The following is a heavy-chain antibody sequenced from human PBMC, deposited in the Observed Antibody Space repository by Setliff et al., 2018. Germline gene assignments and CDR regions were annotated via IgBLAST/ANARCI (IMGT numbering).Heavy chain of an antibody. Sequence: RASVKVSCKASGYTFTSHYMHWVRQAPGLGREWMGTINPSSGRTSYAQKFQGRVTMTRDTSTSTVYMDMSSLRSEDTAVYYCARDVFPYHYEGAFDIWGQGTMVTVSS. V-gene: IGHV1-46*01. CDR1: GYTFTSHY. J-gene: IGHJ3*02. D-gene: IGHD3-22*01. CDR2: INPSSGRT. CDR3: ARDVFPYHYEGAFDI.